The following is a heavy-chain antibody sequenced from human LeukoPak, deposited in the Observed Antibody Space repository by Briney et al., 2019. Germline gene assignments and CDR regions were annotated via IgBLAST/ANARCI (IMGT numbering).Heavy chain of an antibody. V-gene: IGHV1-69*05. Sequence: ASVKVSCKASGGTFSSYAISWVRQAPGQGLEWTGRIIPIFGTANYAQKFQGRVTITTDESTSTAYMELSSLRSEDTAVYYCARGRDGYNYYFDYWGQGTLVTVSS. D-gene: IGHD5-24*01. CDR1: GGTFSSYA. CDR2: IIPIFGTA. J-gene: IGHJ4*02. CDR3: ARGRDGYNYYFDY.